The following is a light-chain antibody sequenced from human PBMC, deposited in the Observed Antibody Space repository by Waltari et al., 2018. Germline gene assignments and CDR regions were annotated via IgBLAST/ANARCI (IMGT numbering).Light chain of an antibody. Sequence: DIQMTQSPATLSASVGDRVTSTCRASQTISSWLAWYQQKPGKAPNLLIYWASRLESGVPSRFSGSGSGTEFTLTVSNLQPDDYATYYCQQYNSYPYTFGQGTKLEIK. CDR1: QTISSW. V-gene: IGKV1-5*03. J-gene: IGKJ2*01. CDR3: QQYNSYPYT. CDR2: WAS.